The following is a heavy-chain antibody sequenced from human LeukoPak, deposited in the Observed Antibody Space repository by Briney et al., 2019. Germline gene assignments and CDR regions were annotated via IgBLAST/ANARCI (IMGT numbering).Heavy chain of an antibody. CDR2: ISSSSSYI. CDR1: GFTFSSYS. CDR3: ARDLTAMVTAFDI. Sequence: GGSLRLSCAASGFTFSSYSMNWVRQAPGKGLEWVSSISSSSSYIYYADSVKGRFTISRDNAKNSLYLQMNSLRAEDTAVYYYARDLTAMVTAFDIWGQGTMVTVSS. J-gene: IGHJ3*02. V-gene: IGHV3-21*01. D-gene: IGHD5-18*01.